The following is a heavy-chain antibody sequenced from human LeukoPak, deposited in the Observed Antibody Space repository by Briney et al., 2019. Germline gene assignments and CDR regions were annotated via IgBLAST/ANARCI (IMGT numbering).Heavy chain of an antibody. D-gene: IGHD4-17*01. J-gene: IGHJ5*02. CDR1: GGSISSYY. CDR2: IYTSGST. Sequence: SETLSLTCTVSGGSISSYYWSWIRQPAGKGLEWIGRIYTSGSTNYNPSLKSRVTMSVGTSKNQFSLKLSSVTAADTAVYYCARDITVTRSGWFDPWGQGTLVTVSS. V-gene: IGHV4-4*07. CDR3: ARDITVTRSGWFDP.